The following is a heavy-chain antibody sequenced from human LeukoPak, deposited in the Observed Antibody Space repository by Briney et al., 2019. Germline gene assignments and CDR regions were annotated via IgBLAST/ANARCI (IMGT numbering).Heavy chain of an antibody. Sequence: AGYLRRYCAASGFTVSSNYMTWVRHAPGKGLKWVSVIYSGGDTYYEDSVKSRFTISRNNSKNTLYLQLNSLRAEDTAVYYGRRRSGEGYFDCWGQGTLVTVSS. V-gene: IGHV3-66*01. J-gene: IGHJ4*02. D-gene: IGHD1-26*01. CDR3: RRRSGEGYFDC. CDR2: IYSGGDT. CDR1: GFTVSSNY.